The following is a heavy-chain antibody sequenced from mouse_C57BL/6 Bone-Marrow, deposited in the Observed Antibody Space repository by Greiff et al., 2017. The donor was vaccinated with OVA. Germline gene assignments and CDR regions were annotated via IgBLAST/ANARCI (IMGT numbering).Heavy chain of an antibody. CDR3: TRDLSYYYGRSYGGIYYAMDY. CDR2: ISSGGDYI. V-gene: IGHV5-9-1*02. J-gene: IGHJ4*01. Sequence: EVQLQQSGEGLVKPGGSLKLSCAASGFTFSSYAMSWVRQTPEKRLEWVAYISSGGDYIYYADTVKGRFTISRDNARNTLYLQMSSLKSEDTAMYYCTRDLSYYYGRSYGGIYYAMDYGGQGTSVTVSS. D-gene: IGHD1-1*01. CDR1: GFTFSSYA.